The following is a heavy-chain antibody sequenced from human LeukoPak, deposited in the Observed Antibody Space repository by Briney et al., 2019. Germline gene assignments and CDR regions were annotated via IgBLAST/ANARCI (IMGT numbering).Heavy chain of an antibody. D-gene: IGHD6-13*01. V-gene: IGHV3-74*01. J-gene: IGHJ4*02. CDR1: GFTVRDYW. CDR3: AKTGGIAAAH. Sequence: GGSLRLSCAASGFTVRDYWMHWVRQVPGKGLVWVSHINPEGTDIKYADSVKGRFTISRDNSKNTLYLQMNSLRAEDTALYYCAKTGGIAAAHWGQGTLVTVSS. CDR2: INPEGTDI.